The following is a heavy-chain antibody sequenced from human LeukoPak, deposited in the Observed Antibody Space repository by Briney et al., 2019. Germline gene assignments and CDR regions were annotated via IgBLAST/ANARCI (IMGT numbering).Heavy chain of an antibody. CDR3: ARGAVLRFLEWLSNDAFDI. D-gene: IGHD3-3*01. V-gene: IGHV4-61*02. Sequence: PSETLSLTCTVSGGSISSSSYYWGWIRQPAGKGLEWIGRIYTSGSTNYNPSLKSRVTISVDTSKNQFSLKLSSVTAADTAVYYCARGAVLRFLEWLSNDAFDIWGQGTMVTVSS. CDR1: GGSISSSSYY. J-gene: IGHJ3*02. CDR2: IYTSGST.